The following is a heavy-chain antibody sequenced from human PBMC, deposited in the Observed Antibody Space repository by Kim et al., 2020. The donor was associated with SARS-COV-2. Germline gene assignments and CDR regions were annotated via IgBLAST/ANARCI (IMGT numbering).Heavy chain of an antibody. CDR1: GFTFSGFW. V-gene: IGHV3-74*01. J-gene: IGHJ3*02. Sequence: GGSLRLSCAASGFTFSGFWMNWVRQAPGEGLVWVSRINIDGSITGYADSVRGRFTISRDNAKNTLYLQMNSLRAEDTAVYYCARHSQAASDIWGQGTLVAVSS. CDR3: ARHSQAASDI. CDR2: INIDGSIT.